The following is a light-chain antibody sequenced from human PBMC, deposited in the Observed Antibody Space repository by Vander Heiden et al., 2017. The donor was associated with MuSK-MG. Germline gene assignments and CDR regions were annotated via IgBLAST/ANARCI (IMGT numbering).Light chain of an antibody. V-gene: IGLV1-47*03. CDR2: RNN. Sequence: QSVLTQPPSASGTPGQRVTISCSGSSSNIGSNYVYSYQQLPGTAPKLLIYRNNQRPSGVPDRFSGSKSGTSAALAISGLWSEDEADYYCAAWDDSRSGPVFGGGTKLTVL. J-gene: IGLJ3*02. CDR1: SSNIGSNY. CDR3: AAWDDSRSGPV.